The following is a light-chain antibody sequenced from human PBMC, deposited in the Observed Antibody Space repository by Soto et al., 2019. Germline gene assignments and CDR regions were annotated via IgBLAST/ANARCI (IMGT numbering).Light chain of an antibody. J-gene: IGKJ3*01. Sequence: DIQLTQSPSFLSASVGDRVTITCRASQGISSYLAWYQQKPGKAPKLLIYAASTLQSGAPSRFSGSGSGTEFTLTIGSLQPEDFATYYCQQLNSYPPFTFGPGTKVDIK. V-gene: IGKV1-9*01. CDR2: AAS. CDR1: QGISSY. CDR3: QQLNSYPPFT.